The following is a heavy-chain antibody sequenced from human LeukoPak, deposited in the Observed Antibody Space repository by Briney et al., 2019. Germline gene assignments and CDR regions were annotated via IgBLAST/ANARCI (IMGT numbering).Heavy chain of an antibody. D-gene: IGHD6-6*01. CDR2: IYSGGST. J-gene: IGHJ4*02. Sequence: SGGSLRLSCAASGFTVSSNYMSWVRQAPGKGLEWVSVIYSGGSTYYADSVKGRFTISRDNSKNTLYLQMSSLRAEDTAVYYCVKSIAGRLTAYYFDFWGQGTLVTVSS. CDR1: GFTVSSNY. CDR3: VKSIAGRLTAYYFDF. V-gene: IGHV3-53*05.